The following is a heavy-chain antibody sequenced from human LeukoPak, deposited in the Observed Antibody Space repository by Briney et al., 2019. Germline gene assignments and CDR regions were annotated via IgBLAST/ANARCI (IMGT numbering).Heavy chain of an antibody. CDR1: GGFISSIN. Sequence: GTLSLTCAVSGGFISSINWWSWVRQAPGKGLEWVSALSGSGGSTYYADSVKGRFTISRDNSKNTLYLQMNSLRAEDTAVYYCAKVVDDIVVVVAANIGFDYWGQGTLVTVSS. CDR3: AKVVDDIVVVVAANIGFDY. CDR2: LSGSGGST. J-gene: IGHJ4*02. D-gene: IGHD2-15*01. V-gene: IGHV3-23*01.